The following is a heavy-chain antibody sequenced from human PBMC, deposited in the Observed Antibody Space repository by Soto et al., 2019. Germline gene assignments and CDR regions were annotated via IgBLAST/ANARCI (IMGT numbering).Heavy chain of an antibody. CDR1: GGSIRTYY. D-gene: IGHD1-26*01. CDR3: ARARGIEAARYFDY. Sequence: SETLSLTCTVSGGSIRTYYWNWIRQPPGKGLEWIGYIFYSGNTNYNPSLNTRVTISINTSKNQFSLNLTSVTAADTAVYYCARARGIEAARYFDYWGQGSLVTVSS. J-gene: IGHJ4*02. V-gene: IGHV4-59*01. CDR2: IFYSGNT.